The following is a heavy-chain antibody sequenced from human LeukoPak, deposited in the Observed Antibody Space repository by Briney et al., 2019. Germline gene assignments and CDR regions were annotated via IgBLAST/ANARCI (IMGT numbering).Heavy chain of an antibody. J-gene: IGHJ4*02. V-gene: IGHV1-46*01. CDR1: GYTFTSYY. D-gene: IGHD2-2*01. CDR2: INPSGGST. CDR3: AREHGYCSSTSCYFDY. Sequence: GASVKVSCKASGYTFTSYYMHWVRQAPGQGLEWMGIINPSGGSTSYAQKFQGRVTMTRGTSTSTVYMELSSLRSEDTAVYYCAREHGYCSSTSCYFDYWGQGTLVTVSS.